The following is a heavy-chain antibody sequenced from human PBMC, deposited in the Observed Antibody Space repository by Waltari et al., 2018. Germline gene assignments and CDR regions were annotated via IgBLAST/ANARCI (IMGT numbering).Heavy chain of an antibody. CDR3: AKGLRRGSNWYFDL. V-gene: IGHV3-30*02. CDR1: GFTFSFCG. CDR2: IQSDGSSR. Sequence: QAQLVVSGGGVVQPGGSLTLYCAASGFTFSFCGMHWVRKAPGKGLEWLAFIQSDGSSRYYADSVKGRFAISRDSSKNIMSLQMNSLRDEDTAVYHCAKGLRRGSNWYFDLWGRGTLVTVSS. J-gene: IGHJ2*01. D-gene: IGHD3-10*01.